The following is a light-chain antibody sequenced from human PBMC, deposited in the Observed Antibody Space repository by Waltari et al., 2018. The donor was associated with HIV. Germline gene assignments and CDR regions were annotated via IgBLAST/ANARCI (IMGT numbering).Light chain of an antibody. CDR1: DSDIGIYNY. CDR2: EVN. Sequence: QSALTQPPSASGSPGQSVTISCTGSDSDIGIYNYVSWYQQHPGKAPKLMIYEVNKRPSGVPDRFSGAKSGSVASLTVSGLQADDEADYYCSSYAGRDIRVVFGGGTKLTVL. V-gene: IGLV2-8*01. CDR3: SSYAGRDIRVV. J-gene: IGLJ2*01.